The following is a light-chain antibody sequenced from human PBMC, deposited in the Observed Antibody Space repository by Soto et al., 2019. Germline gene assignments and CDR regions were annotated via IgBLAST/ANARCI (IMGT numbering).Light chain of an antibody. CDR2: AAS. CDR3: QKYNSAPLT. V-gene: IGKV1-27*01. CDR1: QDISNY. J-gene: IGKJ4*01. Sequence: DIQMTQSPSSLSASVGDRITITCRASQDISNYLAWYQQKPGKVPKLLIYAASALQSGVPSRFSGSGSGTDFSPTISSLQPEDVASYYCQKYNSAPLTFGGGTKVEI.